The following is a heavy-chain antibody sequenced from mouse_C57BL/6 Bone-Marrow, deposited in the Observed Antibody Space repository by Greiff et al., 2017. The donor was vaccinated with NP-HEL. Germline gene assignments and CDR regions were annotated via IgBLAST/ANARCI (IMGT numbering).Heavy chain of an antibody. D-gene: IGHD1-1*01. CDR1: GFTFSSYG. J-gene: IGHJ2*01. CDR3: ASLLLLRLGY. V-gene: IGHV5-6*01. CDR2: ISSGGSYT. Sequence: EVKLVESGGDLVKPGGSLKLSCAASGFTFSSYGMSWVRQTPDKRLEWVATISSGGSYTYYPDSVKGRFTISRDNAKNTLYLQMSSLKSEDTALYYCASLLLLRLGYWGQGTTLTVSS.